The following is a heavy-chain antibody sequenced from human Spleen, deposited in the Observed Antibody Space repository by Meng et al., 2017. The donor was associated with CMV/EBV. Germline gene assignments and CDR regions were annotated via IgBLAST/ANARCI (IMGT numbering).Heavy chain of an antibody. J-gene: IGHJ4*02. CDR1: GFTFDDYA. CDR3: AKARFYDRSGSFFDN. V-gene: IGHV3-9*01. Sequence: SLKISCAASGFTFDDYAMHWVRQAPGKGLEWVSGISWNRGGIGYADSVKGRSTISRDNAKNSLYMQMNGLRVEDTALYYCAKARFYDRSGSFFDNWGRGTLVTVSS. D-gene: IGHD3-22*01. CDR2: ISWNRGGI.